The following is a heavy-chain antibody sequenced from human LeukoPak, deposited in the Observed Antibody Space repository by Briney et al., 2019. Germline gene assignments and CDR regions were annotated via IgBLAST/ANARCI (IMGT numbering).Heavy chain of an antibody. CDR1: GYSISSAYY. J-gene: IGHJ3*02. CDR2: IYHSGST. D-gene: IGHD4-17*01. CDR3: ARDYGDYHAWSAFDI. Sequence: SETLSLTCTVSGYSISSAYYWGFIRQPPGKGLEWIGSIYHSGSTYYNPSLKSRVTMSVDTSKNQFSLKLSSVTAADTAVYYCARDYGDYHAWSAFDIWGQGTMVTVSS. V-gene: IGHV4-38-2*02.